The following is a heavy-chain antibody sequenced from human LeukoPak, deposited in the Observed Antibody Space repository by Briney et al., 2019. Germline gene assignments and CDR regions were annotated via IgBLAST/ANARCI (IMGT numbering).Heavy chain of an antibody. CDR3: ATEDPGIAVAGVQGAGGDY. CDR1: GYTLTELS. V-gene: IGHV1-24*01. Sequence: ASVKVSCKVSGYTLTELSVHWVRQAPGKGLEWMGGFDPEDGETIYAQKFQGRVTMTEDTSTDTAYMELSSLRSEDTAVYYCATEDPGIAVAGVQGAGGDYWGQGTLVTVSS. J-gene: IGHJ4*02. D-gene: IGHD6-19*01. CDR2: FDPEDGET.